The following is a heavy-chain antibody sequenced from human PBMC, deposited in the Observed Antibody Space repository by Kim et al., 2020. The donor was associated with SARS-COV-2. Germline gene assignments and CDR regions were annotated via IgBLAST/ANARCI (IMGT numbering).Heavy chain of an antibody. CDR3: ERGARHDY. J-gene: IGHJ4*02. CDR2: IKQAESET. CDR1: GFAFSSYG. Sequence: GGSLRLSCTASGFAFSSYGMTWVRQVPGKGLEWVSNIKQAESETYYVDSVKGRFTISRNNAQNSVYLQMNSLRGDDTAVYYCERGARHDYWGQGTLVTVS. V-gene: IGHV3-7*04. D-gene: IGHD1-26*01.